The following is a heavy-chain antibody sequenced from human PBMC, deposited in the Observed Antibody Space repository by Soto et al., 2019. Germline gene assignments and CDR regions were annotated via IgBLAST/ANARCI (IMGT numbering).Heavy chain of an antibody. CDR2: ISSSGSDT. CDR3: ARSLRGYSGYSGY. J-gene: IGHJ4*02. CDR1: GFTFSDYY. Sequence: QVQLVESGGGLVKPGGCLRLSCATSGFTFSDYYMSWIRQAPGKGLEWVSYISSSGSDTNYADSVKGRFTVSRDNAKNSLYLQMNSLRAEDTAVYYCARSLRGYSGYSGYWGQGTLVTVSS. V-gene: IGHV3-11*05. D-gene: IGHD5-12*01.